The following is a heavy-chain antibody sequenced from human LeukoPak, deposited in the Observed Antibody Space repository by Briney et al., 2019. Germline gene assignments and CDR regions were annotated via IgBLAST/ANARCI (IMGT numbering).Heavy chain of an antibody. Sequence: PGGSLRLSCAASGFTFSDYYMSWIRQAPGKGLEWVSYISTYSGYTNYAGSVKGRFTISRDNAKNSLYLQMSSLRAEDTAVYYCAREGATDWYFHLWGRGTLVTVSS. CDR1: GFTFSDYY. V-gene: IGHV3-11*06. CDR3: AREGATDWYFHL. J-gene: IGHJ2*01. CDR2: ISTYSGYT. D-gene: IGHD5-12*01.